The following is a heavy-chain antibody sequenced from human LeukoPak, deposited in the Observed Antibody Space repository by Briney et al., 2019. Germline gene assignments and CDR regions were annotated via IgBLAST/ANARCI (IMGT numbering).Heavy chain of an antibody. V-gene: IGHV1-18*01. Sequence: ASVKVSCKASGYPFTSYGISWVRQAPGQGLEWMGWISAYNGNTNYAQKLQGRVTMTTDTSTSTAYRELRSLRSDDTAVYYCAIFREYYYDSSGYGFGAFDIWGQGTMVTVSS. CDR2: ISAYNGNT. CDR1: GYPFTSYG. J-gene: IGHJ3*02. D-gene: IGHD3-22*01. CDR3: AIFREYYYDSSGYGFGAFDI.